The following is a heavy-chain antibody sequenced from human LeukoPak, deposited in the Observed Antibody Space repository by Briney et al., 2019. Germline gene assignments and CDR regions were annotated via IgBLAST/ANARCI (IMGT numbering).Heavy chain of an antibody. CDR3: ARAVAGPEYFQH. Sequence: ASVKVSCKASGYTFTGYYMHWVRPAPGQGLEWMGWINPNSGGTNYAQKFQGRVTMTRDTSISTAYMELSRLRSDDTAVYYCARAVAGPEYFQHWGQGTLVTVSS. J-gene: IGHJ1*01. CDR2: INPNSGGT. D-gene: IGHD6-19*01. CDR1: GYTFTGYY. V-gene: IGHV1-2*02.